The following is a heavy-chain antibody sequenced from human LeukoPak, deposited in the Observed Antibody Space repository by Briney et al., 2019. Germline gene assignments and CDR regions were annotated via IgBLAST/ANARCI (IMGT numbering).Heavy chain of an antibody. V-gene: IGHV3-74*01. J-gene: IGHJ6*03. CDR3: ARGYYYYYMDV. CDR2: INSDGSST. Sequence: GGSLRLSCAASGFTFSSYWMHWVRQAPGKGLVWVSRINSDGSSTSYADSVKGRFTISRDNAKNSLYLQMNSLRAEDTAVYYCARGYYYYYMDVWGKGTTVTISS. CDR1: GFTFSSYW.